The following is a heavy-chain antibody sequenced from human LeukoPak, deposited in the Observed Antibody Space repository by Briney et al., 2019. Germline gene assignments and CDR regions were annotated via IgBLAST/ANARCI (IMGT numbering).Heavy chain of an antibody. CDR1: GFTFSTYW. J-gene: IGHJ4*02. V-gene: IGHV3-7*04. D-gene: IGHD4-17*01. CDR2: IKQDGSEK. CDR3: ARVRTTADFDY. Sequence: GGSLRLSCAASGFTFSTYWMSCVRQAPGKGLEWVANIKQDGSEKYHVDSVKGRLSISRDNAKNSLYLQMNSLRAEDTSIYYCARVRTTADFDYWGQGTLVTVSS.